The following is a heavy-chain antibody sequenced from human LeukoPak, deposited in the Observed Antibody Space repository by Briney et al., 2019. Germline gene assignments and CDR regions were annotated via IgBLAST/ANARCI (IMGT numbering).Heavy chain of an antibody. D-gene: IGHD6-13*01. CDR2: ISYDGSNK. V-gene: IGHV3-30*18. J-gene: IGHJ5*02. CDR1: GFTFSSYG. Sequence: GGSLRLSCGASGFTFSSYGMHWVRQAPGKGLEWVAVISYDGSNKYYADSVKGRFTISRDNSKNTLYLQMNSLRAEDTAVYYCAKTFSSSWWNWFDPWGQGTLVTVSS. CDR3: AKTFSSSWWNWFDP.